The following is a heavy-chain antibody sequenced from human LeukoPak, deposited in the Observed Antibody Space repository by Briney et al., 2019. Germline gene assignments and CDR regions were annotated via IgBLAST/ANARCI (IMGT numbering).Heavy chain of an antibody. CDR3: ARDSLGCSSTSCVDY. V-gene: IGHV1-8*01. D-gene: IGHD2-2*01. CDR2: MNPISGNT. CDR1: GYTFSSYD. Sequence: ASVKVSCKASGYTFSSYDINWVRQATGQGLEWMGWMNPISGNTGYAQKFQGRVTITRDNSINTAYMDLTNLRSEDTAVYYCARDSLGCSSTSCVDYWGQGTLVTVSS. J-gene: IGHJ4*02.